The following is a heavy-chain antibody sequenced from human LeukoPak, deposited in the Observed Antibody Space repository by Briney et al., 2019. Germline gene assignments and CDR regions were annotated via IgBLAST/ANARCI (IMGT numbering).Heavy chain of an antibody. CDR1: GYTFTSYG. V-gene: IGHV1-18*01. J-gene: IGHJ4*02. CDR3: AREGYYDILTGWRISAYYFDY. CDR2: INAYNGKT. D-gene: IGHD3-9*01. Sequence: ASVKVSCKASGYTFTSYGISWVRQAPGQGLEWMGWINAYNGKTNYAQKLQGRVTMTTDTSTSTAYMELRSLRSDDTAVYYCAREGYYDILTGWRISAYYFDYWGQGTLVSVSS.